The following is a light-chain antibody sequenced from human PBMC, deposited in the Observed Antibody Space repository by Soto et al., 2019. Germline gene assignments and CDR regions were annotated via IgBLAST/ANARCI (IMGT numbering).Light chain of an antibody. CDR2: DAS. CDR1: QSISSW. CDR3: QQYKSYSRM. Sequence: DITMTQSPATLSAPVGDRVTITCRASQSISSWLAWYQQKPGKAPKLLIYDASTLESGVPSRFTGRGSGTEFTLTISSLQPEDFATYYCQQYKSYSRMFGQGTKVDI. J-gene: IGKJ1*01. V-gene: IGKV1-5*01.